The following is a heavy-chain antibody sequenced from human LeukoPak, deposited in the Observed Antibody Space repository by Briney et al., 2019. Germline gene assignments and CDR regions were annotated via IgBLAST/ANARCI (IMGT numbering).Heavy chain of an antibody. V-gene: IGHV4-38-2*02. J-gene: IGHJ5*02. D-gene: IGHD6-13*01. CDR2: FYHSGST. CDR3: ARAAGIAAAVIWFDP. Sequence: PSETLSLTCTVSGYSISSGYYWGWIRQPPGKGLEWFGSFYHSGSTYYNPSLKSRVTISVDTSKNQFSLKLSSVTAADTAVYYCARAAGIAAAVIWFDPWGQGTLVTVSS. CDR1: GYSISSGYY.